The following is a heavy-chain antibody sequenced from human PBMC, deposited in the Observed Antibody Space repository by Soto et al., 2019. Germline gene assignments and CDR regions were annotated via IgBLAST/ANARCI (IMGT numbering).Heavy chain of an antibody. D-gene: IGHD3-22*01. J-gene: IGHJ5*02. V-gene: IGHV4-38-2*02. CDR3: ARVGPWVPYYYDSSPYTFENWCGP. CDR1: GYSISSGYY. CDR2: TYHGGST. Sequence: SETLSRIFSVSGYSISSGYYWGCLRQPPGKGLERIGSTYHGGSTYYNPSLNSRVTLSIDMTNNHVSLILNSVTAADTAVYYCARVGPWVPYYYDSSPYTFENWCGPWGQGPRVTVSS.